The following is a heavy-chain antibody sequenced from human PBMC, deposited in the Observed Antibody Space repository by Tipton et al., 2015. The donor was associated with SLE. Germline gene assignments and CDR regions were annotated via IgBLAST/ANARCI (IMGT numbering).Heavy chain of an antibody. CDR2: INHSGST. V-gene: IGHV4-34*01. CDR3: ARALTVTPYYFDY. D-gene: IGHD4-17*01. CDR1: GFTVSSNY. Sequence: LSCAASGFTVSSNYMSWVRQAPGKGLEWIGEINHSGSTNYNPSLKSRVTISVDTSKNQFSLKLSSVTAADTAVYYCARALTVTPYYFDYWGQGTLVTVSS. J-gene: IGHJ4*02.